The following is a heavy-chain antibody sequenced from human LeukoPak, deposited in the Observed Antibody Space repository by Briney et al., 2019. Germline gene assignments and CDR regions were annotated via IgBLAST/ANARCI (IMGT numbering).Heavy chain of an antibody. CDR3: ARDIVKYQLLSLPNY. V-gene: IGHV1-18*01. J-gene: IGHJ4*02. Sequence: ASVKVSCKASGYTFTSYGISWVRQAPGQGLEWMGWISAYNGNTNYAQKLQGRVTMTTDTSTSTAYMELRSLRSDDTAVYYCARDIVKYQLLSLPNYWGQGTLVTVSS. CDR1: GYTFTSYG. CDR2: ISAYNGNT. D-gene: IGHD2-2*01.